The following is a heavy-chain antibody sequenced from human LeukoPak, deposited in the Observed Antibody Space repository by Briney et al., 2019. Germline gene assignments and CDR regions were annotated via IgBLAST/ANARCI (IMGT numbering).Heavy chain of an antibody. CDR2: ISGSGGST. D-gene: IGHD2-2*01. J-gene: IGHJ5*02. CDR1: GFTFSSYW. CDR3: AKDRIVVVPAAMPGNWFDP. Sequence: PGGSLRLSCAASGFTFSSYWMSWVRQAPGKGLEWVSAISGSGGSTYYADSVKGRFTISRDNSKNTLYLQMNSLRAEDTAVYYCAKDRIVVVPAAMPGNWFDPWGQGTLVTVSS. V-gene: IGHV3-23*01.